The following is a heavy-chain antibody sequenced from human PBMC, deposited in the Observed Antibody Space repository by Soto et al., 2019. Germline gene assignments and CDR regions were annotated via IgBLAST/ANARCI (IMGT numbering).Heavy chain of an antibody. CDR1: GYTFTSYG. V-gene: IGHV1-18*01. J-gene: IGHJ6*02. D-gene: IGHD3-9*01. Sequence: ASLKVSCKASGYTFTSYGISWVRQAPGQGLEWMGWISAYNGNTNYAQKLQGRVTMTTDTSTSTAYMELRSLRSDDTAVYYCAREGDYDILTGYYIIHYYYGMDVWGQGTTVTVSS. CDR3: AREGDYDILTGYYIIHYYYGMDV. CDR2: ISAYNGNT.